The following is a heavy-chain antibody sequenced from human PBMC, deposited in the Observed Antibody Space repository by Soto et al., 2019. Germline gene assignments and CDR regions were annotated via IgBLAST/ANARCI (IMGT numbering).Heavy chain of an antibody. CDR3: AKKRYCCNSSCFVGNNWFEP. Sequence: SETLSLTCTVSVASISSGDYSWSWIRQYPGPGLEWIGDIYYTGTTNYTPSLKSRLTISVDTSKSQFSLKLTSVTAADTAVYYCAKKRYCCNSSCFVGNNWFEPWGQGTRVTVSS. CDR2: IYYTGTT. J-gene: IGHJ5*02. CDR1: VASISSGDYS. V-gene: IGHV4-31*02. D-gene: IGHD2-2*01.